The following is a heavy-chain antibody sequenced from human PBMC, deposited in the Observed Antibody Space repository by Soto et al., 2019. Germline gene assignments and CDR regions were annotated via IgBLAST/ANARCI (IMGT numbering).Heavy chain of an antibody. CDR3: AKDGDYPTLEEVYYYYGMDV. CDR1: GFTFSSYA. V-gene: IGHV3-23*01. CDR2: ISGSGGST. Sequence: GGSLRLSCAASGFTFSSYAMSWVRQAPGKGLEWVSAISGSGGSTYYADSVKGRFTISRDNSKNTLYLQMNSLRAEDTAIYYCAKDGDYPTLEEVYYYYGMDVWGQGTTVTVSS. D-gene: IGHD4-17*01. J-gene: IGHJ6*02.